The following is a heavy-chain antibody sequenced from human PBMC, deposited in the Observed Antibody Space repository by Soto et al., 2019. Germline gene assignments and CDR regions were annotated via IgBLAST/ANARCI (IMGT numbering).Heavy chain of an antibody. CDR1: GFSVSNNY. V-gene: IGHV3-53*02. Sequence: EVQLVETGGGLIQPGGSLRLSCAASGFSVSNNYMSWVRQAPGKGLEWVSIIHAGGSTYYADSVKGRFTISRDNSKNTMYLPMNGLRAEDTAMYYCASLAVAGGFDPWGQGTLVTVSS. J-gene: IGHJ5*02. CDR3: ASLAVAGGFDP. CDR2: IHAGGST. D-gene: IGHD6-19*01.